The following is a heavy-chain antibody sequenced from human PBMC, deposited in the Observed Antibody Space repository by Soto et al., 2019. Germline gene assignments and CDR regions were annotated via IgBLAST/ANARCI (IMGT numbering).Heavy chain of an antibody. CDR1: GGIFSTYA. V-gene: IGHV1-69*01. CDR2: IIPLFGTP. D-gene: IGHD3-10*01. CDR3: ARDRDDYGSGNYYIRIDF. Sequence: QVQLVQSGAEVKKPGSSVKVSCKASGGIFSTYAISWLRQAPGQGLEWMGGIIPLFGTPNYEQRFQGRVTITADESTSTAYMELSRLRSEDTAVYYCARDRDDYGSGNYYIRIDFWGQGTLVTVSS. J-gene: IGHJ4*02.